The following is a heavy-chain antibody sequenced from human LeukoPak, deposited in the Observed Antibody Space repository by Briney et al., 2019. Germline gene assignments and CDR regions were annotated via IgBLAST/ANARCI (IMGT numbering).Heavy chain of an antibody. D-gene: IGHD2-2*01. CDR2: INTNTGNP. Sequence: GASVKVSCKASGYTFTSYAMNWVRQAPGQGLEWMGWINTNTGNPTYAQGFTGRFVFSLDTSVSTAYLQISSLKAEDTAVYYCARVLYCSNTSCYYDYYYGMDVWGQGTTVTVSS. CDR3: ARVLYCSNTSCYYDYYYGMDV. J-gene: IGHJ6*02. V-gene: IGHV7-4-1*02. CDR1: GYTFTSYA.